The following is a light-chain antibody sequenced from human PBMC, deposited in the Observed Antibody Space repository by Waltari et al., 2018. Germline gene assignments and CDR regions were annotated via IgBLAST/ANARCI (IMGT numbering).Light chain of an antibody. J-gene: IGKJ1*01. CDR1: QSLLHRTGNNH. CDR3: MQSLQTLWT. CDR2: LAS. Sequence: DIVMPQSPLSLSVTPGESATISCSSRQSLLHRTGNNHLDWYLQKPGPSPQLLIYLASNRAAGVPDRFSGSASGIDFTLKISRVEAEDVGVYYCMQSLQTLWTFGAGTKVEIK. V-gene: IGKV2-28*01.